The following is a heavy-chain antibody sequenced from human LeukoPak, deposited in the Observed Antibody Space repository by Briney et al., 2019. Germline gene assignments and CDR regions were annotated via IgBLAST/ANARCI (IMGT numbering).Heavy chain of an antibody. CDR2: ISRSGGST. CDR3: SKKGQSEDYGKPG. D-gene: IGHD4-17*01. J-gene: IGHJ4*02. V-gene: IGHV3-23*01. CDR1: GFTLGTYG. Sequence: GGSLRLSCAASGFTLGTYGMYWVRQAPGKGLECVSSISRSGGSTYYADSVKGRFTISRDNSKNTLYLQMSSLRADDTAVYYCSKKGQSEDYGKPGWGQGTLVTVSS.